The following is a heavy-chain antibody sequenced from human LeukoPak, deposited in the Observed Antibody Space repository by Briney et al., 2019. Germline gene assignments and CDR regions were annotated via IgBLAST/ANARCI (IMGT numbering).Heavy chain of an antibody. V-gene: IGHV1-2*02. D-gene: IGHD3-10*01. Sequence: ASVKVSCKASGYTFTGYYMHWVRQAPGQGLEWMGWINPNSGGTNYAQKFQGRVTMTEDTSTDTAYMELSSLRSEDTAVYYCATVLIGTGARITMVRGVIITGDWFDPWGQGTLVTVSS. CDR1: GYTFTGYY. J-gene: IGHJ5*02. CDR3: ATVLIGTGARITMVRGVIITGDWFDP. CDR2: INPNSGGT.